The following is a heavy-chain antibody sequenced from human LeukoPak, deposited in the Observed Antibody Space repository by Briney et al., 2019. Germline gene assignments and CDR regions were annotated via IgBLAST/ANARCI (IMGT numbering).Heavy chain of an antibody. CDR1: GYTLTELS. V-gene: IGHV1-24*01. D-gene: IGHD3-9*01. J-gene: IGHJ4*02. CDR2: FDPEDGET. CDR3: ATSPRRVPSYYDILPFGY. Sequence: ASVKVSCKVSGYTLTELSMHWVRQAPGKGLEWMGGFDPEDGETIYAQKLQGRVTMTEDTSTDTAYMELSSLRSEDTAVYYCATSPRRVPSYYDILPFGYWGQGTLVTVSS.